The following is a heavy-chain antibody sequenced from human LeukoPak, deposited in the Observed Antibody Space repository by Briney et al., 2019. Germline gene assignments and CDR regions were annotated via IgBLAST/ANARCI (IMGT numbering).Heavy chain of an antibody. CDR1: GGSISSSSYY. D-gene: IGHD3-3*01. V-gene: IGHV4-39*02. CDR2: IYDSEST. Sequence: KPSETLSLTCTVSGGSISSSSYYWGWIRQPPGKGLEWFGRIYDSESTYYNPSLKSRVTISIDTSKNHFSLKLRSVTAADTAVYYCARDFWSGYFDYWGQGTLVTVSS. J-gene: IGHJ4*02. CDR3: ARDFWSGYFDY.